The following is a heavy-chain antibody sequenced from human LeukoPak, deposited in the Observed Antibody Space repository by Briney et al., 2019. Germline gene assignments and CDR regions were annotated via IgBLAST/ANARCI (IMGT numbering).Heavy chain of an antibody. D-gene: IGHD3-10*01. CDR3: ATDPHYYGSGSYYNSPMDV. CDR1: GYTLTELS. V-gene: IGHV1-24*01. CDR2: FGPEDGET. J-gene: IGHJ6*02. Sequence: ASVKVSCKVSGYTLTELSMHWVRQAPGKGGEWVGGFGPEDGETIYAQNFQGRVTMTEDTSTDTAYMELSSLRSEDTAVYYCATDPHYYGSGSYYNSPMDVWGQGTTVTVSS.